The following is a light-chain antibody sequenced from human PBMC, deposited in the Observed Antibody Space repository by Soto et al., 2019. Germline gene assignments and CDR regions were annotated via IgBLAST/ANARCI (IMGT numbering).Light chain of an antibody. V-gene: IGKV1-5*03. J-gene: IGKJ2*01. CDR3: RQYYTGYT. CDR2: KTS. CDR1: QSIDNW. Sequence: DIQMTQSPSTLSASVGDRVTITCRASQSIDNWLDWYQEKPGKAPKVLIYKTSTLASGVPSRFSGSASGTEFTLTISSLQHDAFANYYCRQYYTGYTFGRGTRLEI.